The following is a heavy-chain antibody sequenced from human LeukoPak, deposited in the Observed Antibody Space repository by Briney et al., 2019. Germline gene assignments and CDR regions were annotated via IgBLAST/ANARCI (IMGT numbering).Heavy chain of an antibody. CDR1: GFTFSDHY. J-gene: IGHJ4*02. Sequence: GGSLRLSCAASGFTFSDHYMDWVRQAPGKGLEWVGRTRNKANSYTTEYAASVKGRFTISRDVSKNSLYLQMDSLRTEDTAVYYCARIAVTGCYFDYWGQGTLVTVSS. D-gene: IGHD4-17*01. CDR3: ARIAVTGCYFDY. V-gene: IGHV3-72*01. CDR2: TRNKANSYTT.